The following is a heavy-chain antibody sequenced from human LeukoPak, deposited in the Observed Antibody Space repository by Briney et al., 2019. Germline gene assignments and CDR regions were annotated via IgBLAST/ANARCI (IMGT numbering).Heavy chain of an antibody. CDR2: IYYSGST. CDR3: ARLVEAAADY. J-gene: IGHJ4*02. D-gene: IGHD6-13*01. Sequence: SETLSLTCTVSGGSISSSSYYWGWIRQPPEKGLEWIGSIYYSGSTYYNPSLKSRVTISVDTSKNQFSLKLSSVTAADTAVYYCARLVEAAADYWGQGTLVTVSS. V-gene: IGHV4-39*01. CDR1: GGSISSSSYY.